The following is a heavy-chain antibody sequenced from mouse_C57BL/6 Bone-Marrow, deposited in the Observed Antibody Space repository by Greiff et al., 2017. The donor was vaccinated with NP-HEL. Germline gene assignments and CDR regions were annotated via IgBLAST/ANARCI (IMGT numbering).Heavy chain of an antibody. CDR2: IYPRSGNT. CDR3: AREGDYYGSPYYFDY. J-gene: IGHJ2*01. V-gene: IGHV1-81*01. D-gene: IGHD1-1*01. CDR1: GYTFTSYG. Sequence: VMLVESGAELARPGASVKLSCKASGYTFTSYGISWVKQRTGQGLEWIGEIYPRSGNTYYNEKFKGKATLTADKSSSTAYMELRSLTSEDSAVYFCAREGDYYGSPYYFDYWGQGTTLTVSS.